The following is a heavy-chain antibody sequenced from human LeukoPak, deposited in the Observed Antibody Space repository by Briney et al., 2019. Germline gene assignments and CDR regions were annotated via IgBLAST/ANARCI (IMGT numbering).Heavy chain of an antibody. V-gene: IGHV3-30*07. CDR3: ARDLYYDSSGYSADAFDI. D-gene: IGHD3-22*01. CDR2: ISYDGSNK. CDR1: GFTFSSYA. J-gene: IGHJ3*02. Sequence: GGSLRLSCAASGFTFSSYAMHWVRQAPGKGLEWVAVISYDGSNKYYADSVKGRFTISRDNAKNSLYLQMNSLRAEDTAVYYCARDLYYDSSGYSADAFDIWGQGTMVTVSS.